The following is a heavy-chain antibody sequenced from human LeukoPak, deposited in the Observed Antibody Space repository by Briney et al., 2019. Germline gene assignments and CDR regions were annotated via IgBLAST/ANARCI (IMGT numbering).Heavy chain of an antibody. CDR3: AKCPSMWLERPTNFDY. Sequence: GGSLRLSCAASGFTFSSYAMSWVRQAPGKGLERVSAISGSGGSTYYADSVKGRFTISRDNSKNTLYLQMNSLRAEDTAVYYCAKCPSMWLERPTNFDYWGQGTLVTVSS. J-gene: IGHJ4*02. CDR1: GFTFSSYA. D-gene: IGHD1-1*01. CDR2: ISGSGGST. V-gene: IGHV3-23*01.